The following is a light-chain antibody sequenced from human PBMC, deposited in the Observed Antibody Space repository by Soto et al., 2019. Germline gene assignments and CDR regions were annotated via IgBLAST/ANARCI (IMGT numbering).Light chain of an antibody. CDR2: WAS. J-gene: IGKJ1*01. CDR1: QSLFHSSNNKNY. CDR3: QQYLAAPRT. Sequence: DIVMTQSPDSLAVSLGERATINCKSSQSLFHSSNNKNYLVWYQQKAGQPPKLLLYWASARESGVPDRFSGSGSGTDFTLTISSLQAEDAAVYYCQQYLAAPRTFGKGTKVEIK. V-gene: IGKV4-1*01.